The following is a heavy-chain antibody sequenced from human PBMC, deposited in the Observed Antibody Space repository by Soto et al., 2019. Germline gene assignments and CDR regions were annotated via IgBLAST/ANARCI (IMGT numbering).Heavy chain of an antibody. CDR3: AKDSVQLAYAFDI. J-gene: IGHJ3*02. Sequence: LSLTCAASGFTFSSYAMSWVRQAPGKGLEWVSAISGSGGSTYYADSVKGRFTISRDNSKNTLYLQMNSLRAEDTAVYYCAKDSVQLAYAFDIWGQGTMVTVSS. CDR1: GFTFSSYA. D-gene: IGHD6-6*01. V-gene: IGHV3-23*01. CDR2: ISGSGGST.